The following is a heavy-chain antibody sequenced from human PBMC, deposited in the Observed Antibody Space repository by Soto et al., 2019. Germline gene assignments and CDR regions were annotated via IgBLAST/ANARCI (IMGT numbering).Heavy chain of an antibody. J-gene: IGHJ6*01. Sequence: GASVKVSCKASGYTFTSYYMHWVRQAPGQGLEWMGIINPSGGSTSYAQKFQGRVTMTRDTSTSTVYMELSSLRSEDTAVYYCAREIYDFWSGYYDEPNYFYYGMDVWGQGTTVTVYS. CDR1: GYTFTSYY. V-gene: IGHV1-46*01. CDR2: INPSGGST. D-gene: IGHD3-3*01. CDR3: AREIYDFWSGYYDEPNYFYYGMDV.